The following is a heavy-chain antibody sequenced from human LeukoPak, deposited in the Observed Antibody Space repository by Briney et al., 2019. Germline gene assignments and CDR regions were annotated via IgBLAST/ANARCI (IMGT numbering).Heavy chain of an antibody. CDR3: AKHRYYDILTGYHYFDY. CDR2: ISGSGGST. D-gene: IGHD3-9*01. Sequence: GGSLRLSCAASGFTFSSYAMSWVRQAPGKGLEWVSAISGSGGSTYYADTVKGRFTISRDNSKNTLYLQMNSLRAEDTAVYYCAKHRYYDILTGYHYFDYWGQGTLVTVSS. CDR1: GFTFSSYA. V-gene: IGHV3-23*01. J-gene: IGHJ4*02.